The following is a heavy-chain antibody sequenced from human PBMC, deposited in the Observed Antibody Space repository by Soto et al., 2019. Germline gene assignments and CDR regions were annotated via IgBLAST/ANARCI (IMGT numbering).Heavy chain of an antibody. V-gene: IGHV4-34*02. CDR1: GGSFSGYY. D-gene: IGHD1-1*01. CDR2: INHAGST. Sequence: QMQLQQGGAGLLKASETLSLTCSVSGGSFSGYYLAWIRQPPGKGLEWIGEINHAGSTKYHPSLKSRVVLSVDLSNTHFSLRLSSVTAADTVVYFCARQSGPAYRYGMDIWGQGTTVTVSS. CDR3: ARQSGPAYRYGMDI. J-gene: IGHJ6*02.